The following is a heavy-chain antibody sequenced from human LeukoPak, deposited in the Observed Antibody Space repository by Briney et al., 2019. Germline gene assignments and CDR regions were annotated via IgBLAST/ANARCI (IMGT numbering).Heavy chain of an antibody. V-gene: IGHV1-8*02. CDR3: ARVLSNAHKYQLLRLGYFDY. Sequence: GASVKVSCKASGYTFTSYYMHWVRQAPGQGLEWMGWMNPNSGNTGYAQRFQGRVTMTRNTSISTAYMELSSLRSEDTAVYYCARVLSNAHKYQLLRLGYFDYWGQGTLVTVSS. J-gene: IGHJ4*02. CDR2: MNPNSGNT. CDR1: GYTFTSYY. D-gene: IGHD2-2*01.